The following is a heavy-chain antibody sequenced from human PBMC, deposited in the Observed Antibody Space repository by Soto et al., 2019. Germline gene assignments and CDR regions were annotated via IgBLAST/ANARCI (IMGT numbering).Heavy chain of an antibody. CDR1: GGSVINANYF. J-gene: IGHJ6*02. CDR2: IYYSGST. CDR3: ARDADYGGSRGGMDV. D-gene: IGHD4-17*01. Sequence: QVRLEESGPGLVKPSETLSLICSVSGGSVINANYFWNWIRHHPENGLEWIGYIYYSGSTRYNPSFKTRATLSIDTSKNRFSLRLNSVTVADTAVYFCARDADYGGSRGGMDVWGRGTTVTVSS. V-gene: IGHV4-31*03.